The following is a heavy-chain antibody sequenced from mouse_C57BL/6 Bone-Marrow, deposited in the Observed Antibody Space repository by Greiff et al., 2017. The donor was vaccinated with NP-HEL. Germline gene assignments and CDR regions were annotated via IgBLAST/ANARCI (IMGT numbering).Heavy chain of an antibody. CDR3: ARAAQSLYCDY. CDR2: IYPTSGDT. CDR1: GYTFTSYG. D-gene: IGHD3-1*01. V-gene: IGHV1-81*01. J-gene: IGHJ2*01. Sequence: QVQLQQPGAELARPGSSVKLSCKASGYTFTSYGISWVKQSTRQGLEWIGDIYPTSGDTYYNQKFTGKATLTADKSSSTAYMERRSLTSEDSAVYFCARAAQSLYCDYWGQGTTLTVAS.